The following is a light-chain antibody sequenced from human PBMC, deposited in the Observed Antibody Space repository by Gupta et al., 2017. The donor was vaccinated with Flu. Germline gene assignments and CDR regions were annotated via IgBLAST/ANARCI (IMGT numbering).Light chain of an antibody. CDR2: EDR. Sequence: VLTQPPSVSVAPGQTARIPCGGNNIGRESVHWYQQKSGQAHVLVVYEDRFRPSGIPERFSGSNSANTATLTISRAEAGDEADYYCQVWDSTSDQWVFGGGTKVTVL. CDR1: NIGRES. J-gene: IGLJ3*02. V-gene: IGLV3-21*02. CDR3: QVWDSTSDQWV.